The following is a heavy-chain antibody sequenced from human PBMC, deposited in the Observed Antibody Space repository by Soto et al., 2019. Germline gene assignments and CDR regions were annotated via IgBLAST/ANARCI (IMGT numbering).Heavy chain of an antibody. Sequence: EVQLVESGGALVQPGGSLRLSCATSGFTFTHYWMNWVRQAPGKGLEWVANINIDGTEKYYGDSVKGRFTISRDNAKNSLYLQMDSLRDEDMAVYYCARNRGWERLAYWGQGTLVTVSS. CDR1: GFTFTHYW. V-gene: IGHV3-7*01. CDR3: ARNRGWERLAY. D-gene: IGHD6-19*01. CDR2: INIDGTEK. J-gene: IGHJ4*02.